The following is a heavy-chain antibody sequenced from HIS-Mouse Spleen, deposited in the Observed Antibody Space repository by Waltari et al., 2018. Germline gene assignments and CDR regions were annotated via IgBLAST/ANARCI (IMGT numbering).Heavy chain of an antibody. D-gene: IGHD1-26*01. Sequence: QVQLVESGGGVVQPGRSLRLSCAAPGFTFSSYAMHWVRKAPGKGLEWVAVISYEGSTKYYADSVKGRFPISRDNSKNTLYLQMNSRRAEDTAVYYCAGWSCTEGAFDIWGQGTTVTVSS. J-gene: IGHJ3*02. CDR2: ISYEGSTK. CDR3: AGWSCTEGAFDI. V-gene: IGHV3-30*04. CDR1: GFTFSSYA.